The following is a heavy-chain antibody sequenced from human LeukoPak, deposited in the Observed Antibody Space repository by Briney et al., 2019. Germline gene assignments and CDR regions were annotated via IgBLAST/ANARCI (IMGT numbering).Heavy chain of an antibody. J-gene: IGHJ4*02. CDR2: IISKSGGGTT. D-gene: IGHD6-19*01. CDR3: ATHSNVWLLGN. Sequence: KPGGSLRLSCAASGFTITDVWMSWVRQTPGKGLEWVGRIISKSGGGTTDYAAPVKGRFTISRDDSKNTLYLQTNSLKAEDTAVYYCATHSNVWLLGNWGQGTLVTVSS. V-gene: IGHV3-15*01. CDR1: GFTITDVW.